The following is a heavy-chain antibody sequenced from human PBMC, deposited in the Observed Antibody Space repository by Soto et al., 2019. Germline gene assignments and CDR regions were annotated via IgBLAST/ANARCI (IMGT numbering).Heavy chain of an antibody. D-gene: IGHD2-2*01. CDR2: ISGSGGST. CDR1: GFTFSSYA. V-gene: IGHV3-23*01. J-gene: IGHJ6*02. CDR3: AKDGVVVPAAPMGGYYYGMDV. Sequence: LRLSCAASGFTFSSYAMSWVRQAPGKGLEWVSAISGSGGSTYYADSVKGRFTISRDNSKNTLYLQMNSLRAEDTAVYYCAKDGVVVPAAPMGGYYYGMDVWGQGTTVTVSS.